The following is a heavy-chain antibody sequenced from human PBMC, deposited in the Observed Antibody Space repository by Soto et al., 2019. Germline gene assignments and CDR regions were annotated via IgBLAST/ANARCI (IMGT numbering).Heavy chain of an antibody. CDR3: ARDPSQYCGGACSTDY. J-gene: IGHJ4*02. CDR2: ISSSISYI. V-gene: IGHV3-21*01. Sequence: KAGGSLRLSCAASGFTFSSYSMNWVRQAPGKGLEWVSSISSSISYIYYADSVKGRFTISRDNAKNSLYLQMNSLRAEDTAVYYCARDPSQYCGGACSTDYWGQGTLVTVS. CDR1: GFTFSSYS. D-gene: IGHD2-21*02.